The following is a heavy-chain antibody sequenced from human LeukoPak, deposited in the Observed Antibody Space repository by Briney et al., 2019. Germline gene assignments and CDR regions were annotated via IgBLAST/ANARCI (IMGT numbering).Heavy chain of an antibody. CDR3: AKDGIGSYYQRY. J-gene: IGHJ4*02. D-gene: IGHD1-26*01. CDR2: IYSGGST. Sequence: GGSLRLSCAASGFTVSSNYMSWVRQAPGKGLEWVSVIYSGGSTYYADSVKGRSTISRDNSKNTLYLQMNSLRAEDTAVYYCAKDGIGSYYQRYWGQGTLVTVSS. V-gene: IGHV3-66*01. CDR1: GFTVSSNY.